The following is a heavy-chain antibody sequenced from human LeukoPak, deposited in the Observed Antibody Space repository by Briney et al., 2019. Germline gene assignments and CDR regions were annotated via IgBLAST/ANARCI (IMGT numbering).Heavy chain of an antibody. CDR1: GGSISSYF. D-gene: IGHD2-21*02. CDR3: AREAYCGGDCYSGFDY. V-gene: IGHV4-59*01. CDR2: IYDSGST. Sequence: YPSETLSLTCTVSGGSISSYFWSWIRQPPGKGLEWIGYIYDSGSTNYNPSLKSRVTISVDTSKNRFSLKLSSVTAADTAVYYCAREAYCGGDCYSGFDYWGQGTLVTVSS. J-gene: IGHJ4*02.